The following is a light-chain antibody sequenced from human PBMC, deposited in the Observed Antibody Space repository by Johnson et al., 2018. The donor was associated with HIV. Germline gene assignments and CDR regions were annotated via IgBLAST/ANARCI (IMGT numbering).Light chain of an antibody. CDR2: DNN. Sequence: QSVLTQSPSVSAAPGQKVTISCSGSSSNIGNNYVSWYQQLPGTAPKLLIYDNNKRPSEIPDRFSGSKSGTSATLGITGLQTGDEADYYCGTWDSSLSAGVFGTGTKVTVL. CDR3: GTWDSSLSAGV. J-gene: IGLJ1*01. V-gene: IGLV1-51*01. CDR1: SSNIGNNY.